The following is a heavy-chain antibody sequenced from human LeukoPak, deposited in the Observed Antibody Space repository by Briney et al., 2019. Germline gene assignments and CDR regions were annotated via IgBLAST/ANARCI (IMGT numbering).Heavy chain of an antibody. V-gene: IGHV4-31*03. CDR3: ARRSSGSYDGRFDP. CDR2: IYHSGST. D-gene: IGHD3-10*01. J-gene: IGHJ5*02. Sequence: SSQTLSLTCTVSGDSISSGGYYWSWIRQLPGKGLKWIGYIYHSGSTYYNPSFESRLTISIDTSKNQFSLELTSVTAADTAIYYCARRSSGSYDGRFDPWGLGTLVTVSS. CDR1: GDSISSGGYY.